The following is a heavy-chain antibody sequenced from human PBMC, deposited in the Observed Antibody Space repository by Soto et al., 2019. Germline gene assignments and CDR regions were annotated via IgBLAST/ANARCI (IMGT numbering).Heavy chain of an antibody. J-gene: IGHJ4*02. Sequence: PVASVKVSCKASGGTFSSYAISWVRQAPGQGLEWMGGIIPIFGTANYAQKFQGRVTITADESTSTVYMELSSLRFDDMAVYYCAFCRDGIWCYFDYWGQETLVTVSS. CDR2: IIPIFGTA. CDR3: AFCRDGIWCYFDY. V-gene: IGHV1-69*13. D-gene: IGHD2-15*01. CDR1: GGTFSSYA.